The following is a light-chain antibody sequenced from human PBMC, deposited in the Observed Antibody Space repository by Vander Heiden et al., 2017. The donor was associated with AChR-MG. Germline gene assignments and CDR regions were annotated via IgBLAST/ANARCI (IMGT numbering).Light chain of an antibody. CDR3: LLYMGSGVWV. J-gene: IGLJ3*02. V-gene: IGLV8-61*01. CDR1: SGSVSSRYY. CDR2: STN. Sequence: QTVVTQEPSFSVSPGGTVTLTCGLSSGSVSSRYYPSWYQQTPGQAPRTLVFSTNTRSSGVPERFSGSILGNKAALPITGAQAHDESEYYCLLYMGSGVWVFGGGTKLTVL.